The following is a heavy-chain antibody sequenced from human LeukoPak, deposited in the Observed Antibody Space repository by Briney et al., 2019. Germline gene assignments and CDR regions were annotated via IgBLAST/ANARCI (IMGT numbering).Heavy chain of an antibody. CDR3: ARGYSVAAYYFDY. CDR1: GFTFSSYS. V-gene: IGHV3-21*01. Sequence: GGSLRLSCAASGFTFSSYSMNWVRQAPGKGLEWVSSIISSSSYIYYAASVKGRFTISRDNAKNSLYLQMNSLRAEDTAVYYCARGYSVAAYYFDYWSQGTLVTVSS. CDR2: IISSSSYI. D-gene: IGHD6-13*01. J-gene: IGHJ4*02.